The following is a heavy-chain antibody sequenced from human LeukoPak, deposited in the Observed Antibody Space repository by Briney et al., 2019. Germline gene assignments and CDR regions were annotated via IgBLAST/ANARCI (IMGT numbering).Heavy chain of an antibody. J-gene: IGHJ6*03. Sequence: SVKVSCKASRGTFIRYTISWVRQAPGQGLEWMGRIIPILGIANYAQKYQGRVTITVDKATSTAYMELSSLRPEDTAVYYCARGTSTIFGVVTGRDYYYYYMDVWGKGTTVTVSS. CDR3: ARGTSTIFGVVTGRDYYYYYMDV. CDR1: RGTFIRYT. D-gene: IGHD3-3*01. CDR2: IIPILGIA. V-gene: IGHV1-69*02.